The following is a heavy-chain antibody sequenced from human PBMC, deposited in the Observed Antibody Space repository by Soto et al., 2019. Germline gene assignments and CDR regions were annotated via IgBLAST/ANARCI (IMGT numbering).Heavy chain of an antibody. Sequence: QVQLQESGPGLVKPSGTLSLTCAVSGGSISSSNWWSWVRQPPGKGLEWIGEIYHSGSTNYNPSLKSRVTLSVDKSQNQFSLKLSSVTAADTAVYYGARVAVAGTRFDYWGQGTLVTVSS. CDR1: GGSISSSNW. J-gene: IGHJ4*02. D-gene: IGHD6-19*01. CDR2: IYHSGST. CDR3: ARVAVAGTRFDY. V-gene: IGHV4-4*02.